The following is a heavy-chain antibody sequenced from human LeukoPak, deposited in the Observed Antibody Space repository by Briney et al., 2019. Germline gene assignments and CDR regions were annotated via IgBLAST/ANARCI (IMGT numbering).Heavy chain of an antibody. V-gene: IGHV3-11*01. Sequence: GGSLRLSCAASGFTFSDYYMSWIRQAPGKGLEWVSYISSSGSTIYYADSVKGRFTISRDNAKNSLYLQMNSLRAEDTAVYYCAKDPPVAPIVVVPAVADYWGQGTLVTVSS. CDR1: GFTFSDYY. J-gene: IGHJ4*02. CDR3: AKDPPVAPIVVVPAVADY. D-gene: IGHD2-2*01. CDR2: ISSSGSTI.